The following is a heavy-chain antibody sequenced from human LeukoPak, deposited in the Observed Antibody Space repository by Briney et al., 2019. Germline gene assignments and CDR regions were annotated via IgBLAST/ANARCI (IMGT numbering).Heavy chain of an antibody. V-gene: IGHV1-18*01. CDR1: GYAFTNYA. J-gene: IGHJ4*02. CDR3: ARGYCSSATCRHFDY. D-gene: IGHD2-2*01. CDR2: ISVYDGNT. Sequence: ASVKVSCKASGYAFTNYAISWVRQAPGQGLEWMGWISVYDGNTNYAQKLQGRVTMTADTSTTTAYMELRSLRSDDTAVYYCARGYCSSATCRHFDYWGQGALVTVSS.